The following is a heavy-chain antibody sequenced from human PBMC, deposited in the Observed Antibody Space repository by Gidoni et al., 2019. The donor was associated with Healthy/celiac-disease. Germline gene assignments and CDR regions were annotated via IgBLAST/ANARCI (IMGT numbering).Heavy chain of an antibody. CDR1: GGSFSGYY. CDR3: ARPPSSSSWYSGWFDP. V-gene: IGHV4-34*01. Sequence: QVQLQQWGAGLLKPSETLSLTCAVYGGSFSGYYWSWIRQPPGKGLEWIGEINHSGSTNYNPSLKSRVTISVDTSKNQFSLKLSSVTAADTAVYYCARPPSSSSWYSGWFDPWGQGTLVTVSS. CDR2: INHSGST. J-gene: IGHJ5*02. D-gene: IGHD6-13*01.